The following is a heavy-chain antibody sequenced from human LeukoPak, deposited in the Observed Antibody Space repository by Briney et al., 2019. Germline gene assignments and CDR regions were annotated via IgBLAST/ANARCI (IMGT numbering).Heavy chain of an antibody. CDR2: ISAYNGNT. J-gene: IGHJ3*02. CDR3: ARHRYDSSGYEAFDI. Sequence: GASVKVSCKASGYTFTSYGISWVRQAPGQGLEWMGWISAYNGNTNYAQKLQGRVTMTADTSTSTAYMELRSLRSDDTAVYYCARHRYDSSGYEAFDIWGQGTMVTVSS. V-gene: IGHV1-18*01. CDR1: GYTFTSYG. D-gene: IGHD3-22*01.